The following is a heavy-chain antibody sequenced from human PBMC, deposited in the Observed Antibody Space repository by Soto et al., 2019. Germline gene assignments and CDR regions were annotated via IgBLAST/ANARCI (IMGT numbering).Heavy chain of an antibody. D-gene: IGHD6-13*01. Sequence: QVQLVESGGGVVQPGRSLRLSCAASGFTFSNYVMHWVRQAPGKGLEWVAVISYDGSNKYYADSVRGRFTISRDNSKNTLYLQMNSLRAEDTAVYYCAKESAAAAGFYYYGMDVWGQGTTVTVSS. V-gene: IGHV3-30*18. CDR1: GFTFSNYV. J-gene: IGHJ6*02. CDR2: ISYDGSNK. CDR3: AKESAAAAGFYYYGMDV.